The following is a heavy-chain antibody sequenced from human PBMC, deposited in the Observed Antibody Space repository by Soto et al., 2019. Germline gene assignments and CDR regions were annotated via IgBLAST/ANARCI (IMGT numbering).Heavy chain of an antibody. CDR3: ARDRYDSSGYVIIDAFDI. V-gene: IGHV4-4*02. CDR2: IYHSGST. J-gene: IGHJ3*02. CDR1: GGSISSSNW. D-gene: IGHD3-22*01. Sequence: SETLSLTCAVSGGSISSSNWWSWVRQPPGKGLEWIGEIYHSGSTNYNPSLKSRVTKSVDKSKNQFTLKLRSVTAADTAVYYCARDRYDSSGYVIIDAFDIWGQGTMVT.